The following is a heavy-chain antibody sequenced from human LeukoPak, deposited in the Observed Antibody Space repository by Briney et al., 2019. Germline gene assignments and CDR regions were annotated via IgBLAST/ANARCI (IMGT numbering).Heavy chain of an antibody. V-gene: IGHV3-74*01. CDR1: GFTFSSDW. J-gene: IGHJ4*02. Sequence: GGSLTLSCAASGFTFSSDWLHWVRHPPGKGLVWVSRINADGRTTNHADSVKGRFTISRDNAKSTLYLQMSSLRAEDTAVYYCARGLTGYYGYFEYWGQGVLVTVSS. CDR2: INADGRTT. D-gene: IGHD3-9*01. CDR3: ARGLTGYYGYFEY.